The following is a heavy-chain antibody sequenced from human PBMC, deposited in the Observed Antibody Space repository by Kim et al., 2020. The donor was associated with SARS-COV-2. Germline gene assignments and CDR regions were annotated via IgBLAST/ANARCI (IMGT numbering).Heavy chain of an antibody. Sequence: GGSLRLSCAASGFTFSSYDMHWVRQATGKGLEWVSAIGTAGDTYYPGSVKGRFTISRENAKNSLYLQMNSLRAGDTAVYYCARGAAAAGTDYYFDYCGQGTLVTVSS. D-gene: IGHD6-13*01. CDR3: ARGAAAAGTDYYFDY. CDR2: IGTAGDT. V-gene: IGHV3-13*01. J-gene: IGHJ4*02. CDR1: GFTFSSYD.